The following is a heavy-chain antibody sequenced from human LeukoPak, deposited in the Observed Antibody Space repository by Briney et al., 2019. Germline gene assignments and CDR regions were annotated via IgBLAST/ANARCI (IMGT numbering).Heavy chain of an antibody. CDR2: IKYDGSEE. CDR3: ARSGTGGRSSPY. CDR1: GFTFSSYW. D-gene: IGHD1-1*01. J-gene: IGHJ4*02. Sequence: GGSLRLSCAASGFTFSSYWMSWVRQAPGKGLEWVANIKYDGSEEYYVDSVKGRFTISRDNAKNSLYLQMNSLRAEDTALYYCARSGTGGRSSPYWGQGTLVTVSS. V-gene: IGHV3-7*03.